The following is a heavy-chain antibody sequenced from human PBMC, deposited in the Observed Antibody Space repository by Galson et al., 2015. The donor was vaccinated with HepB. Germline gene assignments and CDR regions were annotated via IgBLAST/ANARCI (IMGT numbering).Heavy chain of an antibody. Sequence: SLRLSCAASGFTFNSYNMNWVCQAPGKGLEWISYISASSTTIYYADSVKGRFTVSRDSDKNSIYLQMNSLRAEDTALYYCARDAVAVFGVGTWFDPWGQGTLVTVSS. J-gene: IGHJ5*02. CDR2: ISASSTTI. D-gene: IGHD3-3*01. CDR3: ARDAVAVFGVGTWFDP. V-gene: IGHV3-48*01. CDR1: GFTFNSYN.